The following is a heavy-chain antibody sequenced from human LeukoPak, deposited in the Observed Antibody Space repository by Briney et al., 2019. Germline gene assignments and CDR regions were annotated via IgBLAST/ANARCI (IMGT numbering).Heavy chain of an antibody. J-gene: IGHJ4*02. CDR1: GGSFSGYY. D-gene: IGHD3-10*01. CDR2: INHSGST. CDR3: ARGLPYYYGSGGYLDY. V-gene: IGHV4-34*01. Sequence: LATLFLTCAVYGGSFSGYYWSWIRQPPGKGLERIGEINHSGSTNYNPSLKSRVTISVDTSKNQFSLKLSSVTAADTAVYYCARGLPYYYGSGGYLDYWGQGTLVTVSS.